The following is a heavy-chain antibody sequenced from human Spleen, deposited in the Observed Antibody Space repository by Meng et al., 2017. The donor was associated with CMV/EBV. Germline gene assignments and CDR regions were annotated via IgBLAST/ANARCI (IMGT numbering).Heavy chain of an antibody. CDR3: SRPKPDSVRFYYSGMDV. D-gene: IGHD5/OR15-5a*01. CDR2: IRNKPYGGTT. V-gene: IGHV3-49*04. Sequence: GESLKISCTVSGFTFEDYALSWVRQAPGKGLEWVGFIRNKPYGGTTEYAASVKGRFTISRDDSKSIAYLQMNRLKTEDTAVYYCSRPKPDSVRFYYSGMDVWGQGTTVTVSS. J-gene: IGHJ6*02. CDR1: GFTFEDYA.